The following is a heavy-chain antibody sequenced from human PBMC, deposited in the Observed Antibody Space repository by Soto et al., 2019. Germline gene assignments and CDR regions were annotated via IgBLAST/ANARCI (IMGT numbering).Heavy chain of an antibody. V-gene: IGHV1-69*01. J-gene: IGHJ6*02. Sequence: QVQLVQSGAEVKNHGSSVKVSCKTSGGTFSNDAISWVRQAPGQGLEWMGGIIPIYGTTHYAQKFQDRLKLTADESTGTAYMELSSLRSDDTGVYYCARDGMGTIVGGIDVWGQGTTVTVSS. CDR2: IIPIYGTT. CDR3: ARDGMGTIVGGIDV. D-gene: IGHD7-27*01. CDR1: GGTFSNDA.